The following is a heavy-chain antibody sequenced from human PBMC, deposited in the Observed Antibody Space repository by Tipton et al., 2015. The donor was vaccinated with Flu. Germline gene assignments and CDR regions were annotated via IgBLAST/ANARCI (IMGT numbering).Heavy chain of an antibody. CDR2: ISWDTVTI. D-gene: IGHD3-9*01. CDR3: AKETYTDKHYYYGMDV. Sequence: SLRLSCAASGFTFHQYDMHWVRQAPGKGREWVSGISWDTVTIGYATSVQGRFTISRDNRKNSLYLQMNNLTPEDTALYYCAKETYTDKHYYYGMDVWGQGTTVSVSS. J-gene: IGHJ6*02. V-gene: IGHV3-9*01. CDR1: GFTFHQYD.